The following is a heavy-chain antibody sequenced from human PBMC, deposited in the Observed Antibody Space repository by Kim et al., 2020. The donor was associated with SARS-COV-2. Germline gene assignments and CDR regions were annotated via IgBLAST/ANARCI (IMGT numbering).Heavy chain of an antibody. V-gene: IGHV4-34*01. CDR2: INHSGST. J-gene: IGHJ4*02. D-gene: IGHD2-15*01. CDR1: GGSFSGYY. Sequence: SETLSLTCAVYGGSFSGYYWSWIRQPPGKGLEWIGEINHSGSTNYNPSLKSRVTITVDTSKNQFSLKLSSVTAADTAVYYCARGPRGIFDYWVQGTLVT. CDR3: ARGPRGIFDY.